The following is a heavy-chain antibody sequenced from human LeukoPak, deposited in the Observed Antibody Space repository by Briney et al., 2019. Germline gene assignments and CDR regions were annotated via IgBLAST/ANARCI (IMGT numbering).Heavy chain of an antibody. CDR3: ARDRRDSYGYNF. V-gene: IGHV3-7*01. Sequence: PGGSLRLSCAASGFTFTLYWMSWVRQAPGKGLEWVANIKQDGGETHYVDSVKGRFTISRDNAKNSLYLQMNSLTAEDTAVYYCARDRRDSYGYNFWGQGTLVTVSS. J-gene: IGHJ4*02. D-gene: IGHD5-18*01. CDR1: GFTFTLYW. CDR2: IKQDGGET.